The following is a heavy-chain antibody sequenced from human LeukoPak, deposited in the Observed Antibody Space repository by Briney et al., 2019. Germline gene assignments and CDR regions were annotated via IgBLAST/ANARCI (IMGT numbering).Heavy chain of an antibody. CDR3: ARSRRGGAFDY. J-gene: IGHJ4*02. D-gene: IGHD3-16*01. V-gene: IGHV3-53*01. CDR2: IYSGGST. CDR1: GFTFSSYA. Sequence: GGSLRLSCAASGFTFSSYAMNWVRQAPGKGLEWVSVIYSGGSTYYADSVKGRFTISRDNSKNTLYLQMNSLRAEDTAVYYCARSRRGGAFDYWGQGTLVTVSS.